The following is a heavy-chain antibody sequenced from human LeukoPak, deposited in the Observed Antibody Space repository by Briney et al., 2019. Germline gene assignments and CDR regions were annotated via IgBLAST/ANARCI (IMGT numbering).Heavy chain of an antibody. CDR2: IYYSGST. D-gene: IGHD5-18*01. CDR1: GGSISSGGYY. V-gene: IGHV4-31*03. Sequence: SETLSLTCTVSGGSISSGGYYWSWIRQHPGKGLEWIGYIYYSGSTYYNPSLKSRVAISVDTSKNQFSLKLSSVTAADTAVYYCARFSHSYGPYYFDYWGQGTLVTVSS. J-gene: IGHJ4*02. CDR3: ARFSHSYGPYYFDY.